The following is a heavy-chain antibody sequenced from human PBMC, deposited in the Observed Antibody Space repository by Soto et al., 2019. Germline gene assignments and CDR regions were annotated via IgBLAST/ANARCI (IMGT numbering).Heavy chain of an antibody. J-gene: IGHJ4*02. V-gene: IGHV4-61*05. CDR3: ARRYGSAIDY. CDR1: GGSISSSSYY. CDR2: IYYSGST. D-gene: IGHD1-26*01. Sequence: ETLSLTCTVSGGSISSSSYYWGWIRQPPGKGLEWIGYIYYSGSTNCNPSLKSRVTISVDTSKNQFSLKLSSVTAADTAVYYCARRYGSAIDYWGQGTLVTVSS.